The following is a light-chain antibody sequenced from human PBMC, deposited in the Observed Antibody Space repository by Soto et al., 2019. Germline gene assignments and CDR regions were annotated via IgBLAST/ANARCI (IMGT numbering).Light chain of an antibody. J-gene: IGKJ1*01. Sequence: DLQMTHSPSSLSASLGDRVTITCRASERISNYLAWFQQKPGKAPSLLIYAASTLQSGVPSRFSGSGSGTDFTLTISSLQPEDFAVYYCQQYNNWPRTFGQGTKVDI. V-gene: IGKV1-27*01. CDR2: AAS. CDR3: QQYNNWPRT. CDR1: ERISNY.